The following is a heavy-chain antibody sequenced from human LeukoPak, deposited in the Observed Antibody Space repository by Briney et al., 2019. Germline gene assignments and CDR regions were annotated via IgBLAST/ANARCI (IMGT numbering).Heavy chain of an antibody. CDR2: ISGSGGST. V-gene: IGHV3-23*01. CDR3: AKDVRRSSNWYDADY. J-gene: IGHJ4*02. D-gene: IGHD6-13*01. CDR1: GFSFSSYA. Sequence: GGSLRLSCAVSGFSFSSYAMSWVRQAPGKGLEWVSAISGSGGSTYYADSVKGRFTISRDNSKNTLYLQMNSLRAEDTAVYYCAKDVRRSSNWYDADYWGQGTLVTVSS.